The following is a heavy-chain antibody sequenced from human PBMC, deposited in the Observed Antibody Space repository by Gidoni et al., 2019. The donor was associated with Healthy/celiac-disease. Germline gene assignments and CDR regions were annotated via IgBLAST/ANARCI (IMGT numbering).Heavy chain of an antibody. CDR3: ARQYVVVVANEMEMDAFDI. J-gene: IGHJ3*02. V-gene: IGHV5-51*01. D-gene: IGHD2-15*01. CDR2: IYPGDSDT. Sequence: EVQLVQSGAEVNKPGESLKISCKGSGYSFTRYWHGWVRQMPGQGLEWMGIIYPGDSDTRYSPSFQGQVTISADKSISTAYLQWSSLKASDTAMYYCARQYVVVVANEMEMDAFDIWGQGTMVTVSS. CDR1: GYSFTRYW.